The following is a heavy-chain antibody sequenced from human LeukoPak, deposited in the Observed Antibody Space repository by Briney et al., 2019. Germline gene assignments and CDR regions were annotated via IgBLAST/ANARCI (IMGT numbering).Heavy chain of an antibody. CDR2: IKQDGREK. CDR1: GFTFSSYA. D-gene: IGHD3-9*01. Sequence: GGSLRLSCAASGFTFSSYAMSWVRQAPGKGLEWVANIKQDGREKYYVDSVKGRFTISRDNAKNSLYLQMNSLRAEDTAVYYCARVEDYDILTGFDYWGQGTLVTVSS. CDR3: ARVEDYDILTGFDY. V-gene: IGHV3-7*01. J-gene: IGHJ4*02.